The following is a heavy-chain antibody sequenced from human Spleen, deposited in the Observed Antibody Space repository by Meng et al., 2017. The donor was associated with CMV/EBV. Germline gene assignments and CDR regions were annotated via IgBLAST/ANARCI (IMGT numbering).Heavy chain of an antibody. J-gene: IGHJ4*02. Sequence: QVQVVQSGSELKKPGASVKVSCKASGYTFTRYAMNWVRQAPGQGLEWMGWIDTDTGNPTYAQGFTGRFVFSLDTSANTAYLQISSLKAEDTAVYYCAREGDSGTYQYWGQGTLVTVSS. V-gene: IGHV7-4-1*02. CDR3: AREGDSGTYQY. CDR2: IDTDTGNP. CDR1: GYTFTRYA. D-gene: IGHD1-26*01.